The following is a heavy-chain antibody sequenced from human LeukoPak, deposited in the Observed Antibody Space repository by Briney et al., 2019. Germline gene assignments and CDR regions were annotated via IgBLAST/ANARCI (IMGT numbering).Heavy chain of an antibody. CDR2: IYYSGST. D-gene: IGHD2-21*01. Sequence: SETLSLTCTVSGGSISSYYWSWIRQPPGKGLEWIGYIYYSGSTYYNPSLKSRVTISVDTSKNQFSLKLSSVTAADTAVYYCARASVIYYYGMDVWGQGTTVTVSS. CDR3: ARASVIYYYGMDV. CDR1: GGSISSYY. J-gene: IGHJ6*02. V-gene: IGHV4-30-4*08.